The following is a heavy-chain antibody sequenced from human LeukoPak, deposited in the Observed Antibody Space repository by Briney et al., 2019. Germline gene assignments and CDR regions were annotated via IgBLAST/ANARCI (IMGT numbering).Heavy chain of an antibody. CDR3: ARDFKRLGELSLP. J-gene: IGHJ5*02. CDR2: INPSGGST. CDR1: GYTFTSYY. D-gene: IGHD3-16*02. Sequence: ASVKVSCKASGYTFTSYYMHWVRQAPGQGLEWMGIINPSGGSTSYAQKFQGRVTMTRDMSTSTVYMEPSSLRSEDTAVYYCARDFKRLGELSLPWGQGTLVTVSS. V-gene: IGHV1-46*01.